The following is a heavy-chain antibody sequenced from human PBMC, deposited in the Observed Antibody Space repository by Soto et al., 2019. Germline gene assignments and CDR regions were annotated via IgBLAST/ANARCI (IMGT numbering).Heavy chain of an antibody. J-gene: IGHJ5*02. V-gene: IGHV1-18*01. CDR1: GYTFTDYD. CDR3: ARTSVSNYNWFDP. Sequence: QGQLVQSGAEVKKPGASVKVSCKASGYTFTDYDISWVRQAPGQGLEWMGWISVDNGNTKYVESLQGRVTMTTDTSSSTTSLEVRSLRSDATAVYYCARTSVSNYNWFDPWGQGTLVAVSS. D-gene: IGHD4-4*01. CDR2: ISVDNGNT.